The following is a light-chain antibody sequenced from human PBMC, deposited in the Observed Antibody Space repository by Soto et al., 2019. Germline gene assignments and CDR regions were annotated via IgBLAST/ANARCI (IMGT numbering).Light chain of an antibody. J-gene: IGLJ1*01. CDR2: GST. Sequence: QSVLTQPPSLSGAPGQRVTSSCTGSSSDIGAGSEVHWYQQLPGTAPKLLIFGSTNRPSGVPDRFSGSKSATSASLAITGLQAEDEADYYCQSYDNSLSAYVFGTGTKLTVL. CDR3: QSYDNSLSAYV. V-gene: IGLV1-40*01. CDR1: SSDIGAGSE.